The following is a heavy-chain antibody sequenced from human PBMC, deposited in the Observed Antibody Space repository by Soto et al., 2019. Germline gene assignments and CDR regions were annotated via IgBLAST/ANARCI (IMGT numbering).Heavy chain of an antibody. CDR2: ISGNGDST. D-gene: IGHD3-16*02. J-gene: IGHJ4*02. Sequence: EVQLLESGGALVQPGGSLRLSCAASGFTFSTYAMSWVRQAPGKGLEWVSSISGNGDSTYYADSVKGRFTISRDNSRNTLYLPMNSLRAEDTAVYYCAKDPGSYIWGTYHETFDYWGQGTLVTVSS. CDR3: AKDPGSYIWGTYHETFDY. CDR1: GFTFSTYA. V-gene: IGHV3-23*01.